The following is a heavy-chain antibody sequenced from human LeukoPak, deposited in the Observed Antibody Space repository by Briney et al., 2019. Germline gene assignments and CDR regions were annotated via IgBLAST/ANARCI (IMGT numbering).Heavy chain of an antibody. CDR1: GGSFSGYY. J-gene: IGHJ5*02. D-gene: IGHD2-15*01. Sequence: SETLSLTCAVYGGSFSGYYWSWIRQPPGKGLEWIGEINHSGSTNYNPSLKSRVTIPVDTSKNQFSLKLSSVTAADTAVYYCARGDYCSGGSCYTGWFDPWGQGTLVTVSS. V-gene: IGHV4-34*01. CDR3: ARGDYCSGGSCYTGWFDP. CDR2: INHSGST.